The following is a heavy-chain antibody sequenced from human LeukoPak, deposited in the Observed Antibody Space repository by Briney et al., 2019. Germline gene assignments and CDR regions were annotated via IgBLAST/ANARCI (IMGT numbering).Heavy chain of an antibody. CDR2: INTDGSST. CDR1: GFTFSSYW. CDR3: ARDLGIVGATDWFDP. V-gene: IGHV3-74*01. Sequence: GGSLRLSCAASGFTFSSYWMHWVRQAPGKGLVWVSRINTDGSSTSYADSVKGRFTISRDNAKNTLYLQMNSLRAEDTAVYYCARDLGIVGATDWFDPWGQGTLVTVSS. D-gene: IGHD1-26*01. J-gene: IGHJ5*02.